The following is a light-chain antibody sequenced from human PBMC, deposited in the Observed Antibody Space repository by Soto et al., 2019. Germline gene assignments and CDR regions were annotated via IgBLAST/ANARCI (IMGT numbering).Light chain of an antibody. CDR3: QSYDSSLSGSHVV. CDR2: GNS. CDR1: SSNIGAGYD. V-gene: IGLV1-40*01. Sequence: QSVLTQPPSVSGAPGQRVTISCTGSSSNIGAGYDVHWYQQLPGTAPKLLIYGNSNRPSGVPDRFSGSKSGTSASLAITGLQAEDEAVYYCQSYDSSLSGSHVVFGGGTQLTVL. J-gene: IGLJ2*01.